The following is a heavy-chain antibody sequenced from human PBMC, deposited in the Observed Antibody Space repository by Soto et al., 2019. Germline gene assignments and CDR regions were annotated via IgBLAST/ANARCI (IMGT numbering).Heavy chain of an antibody. J-gene: IGHJ3*02. CDR1: GFTFDDYA. CDR3: AKDRGMTTVTPDAFDI. CDR2: ISWNSGSI. V-gene: IGHV3-9*01. Sequence: GGSLRLSCAASGFTFDDYAMHWVRQAPGKGLEWVSGISWNSGSIGYADSVKGRFTISRDNAKNSLYLQMNSLRAEDTALYYCAKDRGMTTVTPDAFDIWGQGTMVTVSS. D-gene: IGHD4-17*01.